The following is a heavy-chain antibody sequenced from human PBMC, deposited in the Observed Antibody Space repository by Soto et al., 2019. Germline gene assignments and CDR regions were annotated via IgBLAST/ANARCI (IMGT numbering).Heavy chain of an antibody. CDR2: IIPIFGTA. Sequence: SVKVSCKASGGTFSSYAISWVRQAPGQGLEWMGGIIPIFGTANYAQKFQGRVTITADKSTGTVYMELSNLTSEDTALYFCARRDTSGFLCYSDLWGQGTLVTVSS. J-gene: IGHJ1*01. V-gene: IGHV1-69*06. D-gene: IGHD2-21*01. CDR1: GGTFSSYA. CDR3: ARRDTSGFLCYSDL.